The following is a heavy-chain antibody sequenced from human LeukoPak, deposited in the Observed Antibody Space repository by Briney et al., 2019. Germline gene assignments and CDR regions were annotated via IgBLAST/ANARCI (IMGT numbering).Heavy chain of an antibody. CDR1: GGSISSYY. CDR3: ARDVVGMGGYGAYVGLPLDY. CDR2: IYYSGST. Sequence: SETLSLTCTVSGGSISSYYWSWIRQPPGKGLEWIGYIYYSGSTNYNPSLKSRVTISVDTSKNQFSLQLNSVTPEDTAVYYCARDVVGMGGYGAYVGLPLDYWDQGTLVTVSS. V-gene: IGHV4-59*12. D-gene: IGHD5-12*01. J-gene: IGHJ4*02.